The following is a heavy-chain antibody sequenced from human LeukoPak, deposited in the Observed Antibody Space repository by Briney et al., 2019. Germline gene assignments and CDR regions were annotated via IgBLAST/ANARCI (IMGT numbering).Heavy chain of an antibody. Sequence: ASVKVSCKASGYTFTSYDINWVRQAPGQGLEWMGWINPNSGGTNYAQKFQGRVTMTRDTSISTAYMELSRLRSDDTAVYYCARDGCSSTSCPPWNYYYYMDVWGKGTTVTVSS. J-gene: IGHJ6*03. CDR2: INPNSGGT. CDR1: GYTFTSYD. D-gene: IGHD2-2*01. CDR3: ARDGCSSTSCPPWNYYYYMDV. V-gene: IGHV1-2*02.